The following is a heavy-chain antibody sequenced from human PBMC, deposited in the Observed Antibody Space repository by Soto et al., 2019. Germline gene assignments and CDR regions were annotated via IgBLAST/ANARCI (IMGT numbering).Heavy chain of an antibody. CDR3: ASARHIGP. V-gene: IGHV3-7*01. CDR1: GFTFSSYW. Sequence: LRLSCAASGFTFSSYWMSWVRQAPGKGLEWVANIKQDGSEKNYVDSVKGRFTISRDNAKNSLYLQMNSLRADDTAVYYCASARHIGPWGQGTLVTVSS. J-gene: IGHJ5*02. CDR2: IKQDGSEK. D-gene: IGHD2-21*01.